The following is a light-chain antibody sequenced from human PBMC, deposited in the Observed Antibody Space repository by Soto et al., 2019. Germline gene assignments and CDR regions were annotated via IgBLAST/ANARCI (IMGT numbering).Light chain of an antibody. CDR1: QSVSSN. CDR2: GAS. J-gene: IGKJ1*01. V-gene: IGKV3-15*01. CDR3: QQYNNWPQT. Sequence: EIVMTQSPATLSVSPGERATLSCRAGQSVSSNLAWYQQKPGQAPRLLIYGASTRATGIPARFSGSGSGTECTLTISSLQSEDFAVYYCQQYNNWPQTFGQGTKVEIK.